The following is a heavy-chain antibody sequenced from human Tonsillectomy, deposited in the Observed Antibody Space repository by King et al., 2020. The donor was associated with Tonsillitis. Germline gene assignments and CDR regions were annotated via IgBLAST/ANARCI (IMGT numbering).Heavy chain of an antibody. CDR3: PRGLLGYCSSTSCHGLDV. CDR2: ISHSVST. Sequence: VQLQQWGAGLLKPSETLSLICAVYGGSFNDYYWTWIRQPPGKGLEWIGEISHSVSTNYNPSLKSRVTISVDTSKNQCSLNLSSVTAADTAVYYCPRGLLGYCSSTSCHGLDVWGQGTTVTVSS. D-gene: IGHD2-2*01. J-gene: IGHJ6*02. V-gene: IGHV4-34*01. CDR1: GGSFNDYY.